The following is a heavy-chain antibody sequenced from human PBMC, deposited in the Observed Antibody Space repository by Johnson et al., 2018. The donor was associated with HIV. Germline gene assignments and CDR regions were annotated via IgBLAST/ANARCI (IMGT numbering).Heavy chain of an antibody. V-gene: IGHV3-7*01. CDR3: TRGTVFDI. J-gene: IGHJ3*02. CDR1: EFMFSNYW. CDR2: IKQDGSEK. Sequence: EVQLVESGGGLVQPGGSLRLSCAASEFMFSNYWMHWVRQAPGKGLEWVANIKQDGSEKYYVDSVKGRFTISRDNAKNSLYLQMNSLRAEDTAVYYCTRGTVFDILGQGTMVTVSS.